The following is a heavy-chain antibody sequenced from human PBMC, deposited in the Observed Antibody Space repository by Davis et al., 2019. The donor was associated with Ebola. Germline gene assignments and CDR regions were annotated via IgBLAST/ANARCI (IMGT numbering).Heavy chain of an antibody. Sequence: GESLKISCAASGFTFSSYSLNWVRQAPGKGLEWVSYISNSGSTMYYADSVKGRFTISRDNDKNSLYLQMNSLRAEDTAVYYCARGRSGGIFDYWGQGTRVTVSS. J-gene: IGHJ4*02. CDR2: ISNSGSTM. CDR3: ARGRSGGIFDY. CDR1: GFTFSSYS. V-gene: IGHV3-48*01. D-gene: IGHD3-16*01.